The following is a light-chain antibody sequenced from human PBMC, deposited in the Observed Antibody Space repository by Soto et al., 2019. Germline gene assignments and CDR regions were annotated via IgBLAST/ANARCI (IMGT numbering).Light chain of an antibody. J-gene: IGLJ1*01. CDR2: EVY. V-gene: IGLV2-8*01. Sequence: QSALPRPPSASGSPGQSVTISCTGTSSDVGGYNYVSWYQQHPGQAPKLMTYEVYKRPSGVPDRFSGSKSGNTASLTVSGLQAEDEADYYCNSYAGSNIVFGTGTKVTVL. CDR3: NSYAGSNIV. CDR1: SSDVGGYNY.